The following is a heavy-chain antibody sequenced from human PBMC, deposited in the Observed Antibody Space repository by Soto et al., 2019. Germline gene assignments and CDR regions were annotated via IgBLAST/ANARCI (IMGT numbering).Heavy chain of an antibody. D-gene: IGHD3-22*01. CDR3: ARSIYDSSGYYYNWFDP. J-gene: IGHJ5*02. Sequence: QVQLVQSGAEVKKPGSSVKVSCKASGGTFSSYAISWVRQASGQGLEWMGGIIPIFGTANYAQKFQGRVTITADESTSTAYMELSSLRSEDTAVYYCARSIYDSSGYYYNWFDPWGQGTLVTVSS. CDR1: GGTFSSYA. V-gene: IGHV1-69*01. CDR2: IIPIFGTA.